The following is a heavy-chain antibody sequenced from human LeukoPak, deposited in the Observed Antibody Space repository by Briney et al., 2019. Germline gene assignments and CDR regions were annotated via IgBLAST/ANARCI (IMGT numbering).Heavy chain of an antibody. J-gene: IGHJ4*02. V-gene: IGHV4-59*12. CDR2: IFYTGST. CDR3: HRDFDY. Sequence: SETLSLTCTVSGGSITSYYWSWFRQPPGKGLEFIGYIFYTGSTNYNPSLKSRVTISVDTSKNQFSLKLSSVTAADTAEEQWHRDFDYWGQGTLVTVSS. CDR1: GGSITSYY. D-gene: IGHD6-19*01.